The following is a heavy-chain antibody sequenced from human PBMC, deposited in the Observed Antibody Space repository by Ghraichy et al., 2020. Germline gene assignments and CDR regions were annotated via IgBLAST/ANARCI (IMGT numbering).Heavy chain of an antibody. CDR1: GGSVSSGSYY. CDR3: ARVVRIAAAGSPDY. D-gene: IGHD6-13*01. CDR2: IYYSGST. J-gene: IGHJ4*02. V-gene: IGHV4-61*01. Sequence: SETLSLTCTVSGGSVSSGSYYLSWIRQPPGKGLEWIGYIYYSGSTNYNPSLKSRVTISVDTSKNQFSLKLSSLTAADSAVYYCARVVRIAAAGSPDYWGQGTLVTVSS.